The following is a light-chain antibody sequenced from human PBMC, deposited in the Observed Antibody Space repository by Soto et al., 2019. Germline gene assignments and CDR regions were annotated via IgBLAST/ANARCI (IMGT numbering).Light chain of an antibody. CDR2: KSS. J-gene: IGKJ2*01. Sequence: DIQMTQSPSTLSASVGDRVTITCRASQSISSGLAWYQQKPGKAPKLLIYKSSSLESGVPSRFSGSGSGTEFTLTISSLQPDDFATYYCQQYSSYPDTFGQGTKLEIK. V-gene: IGKV1-5*03. CDR1: QSISSG. CDR3: QQYSSYPDT.